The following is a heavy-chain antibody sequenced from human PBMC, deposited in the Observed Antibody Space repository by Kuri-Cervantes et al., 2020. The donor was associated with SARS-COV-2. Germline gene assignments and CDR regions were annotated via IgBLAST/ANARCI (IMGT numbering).Heavy chain of an antibody. CDR2: ISGSGGST. D-gene: IGHD1-7*01. V-gene: IGHV3-23*01. Sequence: GESLKISCAASGFTFSSYAMSWVRQAPGKGLEWVSAISGSGGSTYYADSVKGRFTISRDNSKNTLYLQMNSLRAEDTAVYYCAKDMRGTRTYFDYWGQGNLVTGSS. CDR1: GFTFSSYA. CDR3: AKDMRGTRTYFDY. J-gene: IGHJ4*02.